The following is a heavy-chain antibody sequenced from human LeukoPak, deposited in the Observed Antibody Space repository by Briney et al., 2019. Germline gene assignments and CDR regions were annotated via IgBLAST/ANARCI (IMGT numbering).Heavy chain of an antibody. J-gene: IGHJ2*01. D-gene: IGHD3-10*01. CDR1: GFTFSSYE. V-gene: IGHV3-21*04. Sequence: GGSLRLSCAASGFTFSSYEMNWVRQAPGKGLEWVSSISSSSSYIYYADSVKGRFTISRDNAKNSLYLQMNSLRAEDTAVYYCARGLRSITMVRGVMWYFDLWGRGTLVTVSS. CDR2: ISSSSSYI. CDR3: ARGLRSITMVRGVMWYFDL.